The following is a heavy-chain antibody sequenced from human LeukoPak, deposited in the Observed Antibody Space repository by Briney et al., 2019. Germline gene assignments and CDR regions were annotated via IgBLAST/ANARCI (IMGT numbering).Heavy chain of an antibody. CDR2: IIDTGST. J-gene: IGHJ4*02. CDR3: ARGLASGYPPIPFDY. Sequence: SETLSLTCAVYGGSFSGYYWTWIRQPPGKGLEWVGEIIDTGSTKYNSSLKSRVTISVDTSKNQFSLSLDSVTAADTAVYYCARGLASGYPPIPFDYWGQGTLVTVSS. V-gene: IGHV4-34*12. CDR1: GGSFSGYY. D-gene: IGHD3-3*01.